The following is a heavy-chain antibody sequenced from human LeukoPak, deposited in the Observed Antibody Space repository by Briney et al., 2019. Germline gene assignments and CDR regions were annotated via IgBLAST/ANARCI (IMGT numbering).Heavy chain of an antibody. CDR3: ARPKKIFSPSSGYLYYGMDV. J-gene: IGHJ6*02. Sequence: PGGSLRLSCAASGFTFISYTMSWVRQAPGKGLVWVSRINSDGSSTSYADSVKGRFTISRDNAKNTLYLQMNSLRAEDTAVYYCARPKKIFSPSSGYLYYGMDVWGQGTTVTVSS. D-gene: IGHD3-22*01. V-gene: IGHV3-74*01. CDR2: INSDGSST. CDR1: GFTFISYT.